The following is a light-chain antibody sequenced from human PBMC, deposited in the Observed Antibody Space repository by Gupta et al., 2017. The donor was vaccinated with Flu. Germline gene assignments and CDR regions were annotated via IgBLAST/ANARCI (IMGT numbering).Light chain of an antibody. CDR3: QQYYAIPYT. J-gene: IGKJ2*01. CDR1: QSVLYSSDNRNY. V-gene: IGKV4-1*01. Sequence: DIVMTQSPEFLPVSLGGRATLNCKSSQSVLYSSDNRNYLAWYQQKPGQPPKLLIYWSSTRESGVPDRFSGSGSATDFTLTINSLQVEDVAVYYCQQYYAIPYTFGQGTKLEI. CDR2: WSS.